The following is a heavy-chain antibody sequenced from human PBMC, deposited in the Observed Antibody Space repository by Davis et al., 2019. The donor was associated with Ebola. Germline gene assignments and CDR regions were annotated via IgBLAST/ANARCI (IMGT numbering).Heavy chain of an antibody. V-gene: IGHV1-18*01. J-gene: IGHJ4*02. CDR1: GYTFKNSA. CDR3: ARAVRYSVVVTRSSRKYYFDY. CDR2: ISAYNGNT. D-gene: IGHD2-2*01. Sequence: ASVKVSCKASGYTFKNSAISWVRQAPGQGLEWMGWISAYNGNTAYAQKLQGRVTMTRNTSISTAYMELSSLRSEDTAVYYCARAVRYSVVVTRSSRKYYFDYWGQGTLVTVSS.